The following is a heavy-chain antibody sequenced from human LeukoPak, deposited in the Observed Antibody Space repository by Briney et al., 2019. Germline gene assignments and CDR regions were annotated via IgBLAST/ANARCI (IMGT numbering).Heavy chain of an antibody. Sequence: PSETLSLTCTVSGGSISSSSYYWGWIRQPPGKGLEWIGSIYYSGSTYYNPSLKSRVTISVDTSKNQFSLKLSSVTAADTAVYYCASSSSSSWYPNFFFDYWGQGTLVTVSS. J-gene: IGHJ4*02. CDR3: ASSSSSSWYPNFFFDY. CDR1: GGSISSSSYY. CDR2: IYYSGST. D-gene: IGHD6-13*01. V-gene: IGHV4-39*07.